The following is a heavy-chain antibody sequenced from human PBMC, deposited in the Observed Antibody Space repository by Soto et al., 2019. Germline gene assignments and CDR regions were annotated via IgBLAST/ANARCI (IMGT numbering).Heavy chain of an antibody. CDR3: AREQWGFAS. Sequence: QVQLQESGPELVKSSQTLSLTCTVSNGSISTNGHYWTWIRQRPGKGLEWIAYIYYTGNSYYNPSLKSRLTISVDTSKNQFSLTLRSVTAADTAVYYCAREQWGFASWGQGTLVTVSS. CDR1: NGSISTNGHY. J-gene: IGHJ4*02. D-gene: IGHD6-19*01. CDR2: IYYTGNS. V-gene: IGHV4-31*03.